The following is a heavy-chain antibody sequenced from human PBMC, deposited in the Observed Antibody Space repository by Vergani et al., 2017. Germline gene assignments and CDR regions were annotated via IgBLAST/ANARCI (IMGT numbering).Heavy chain of an antibody. D-gene: IGHD4-17*01. Sequence: QVQLQESGPGLVKPSETLSLTCTVSGGSISSYYWSWIRQPPGKGLEWIGYIHYSGSTNYNPSLKSRVTISVDTSKNQFPLQLSSVTAADTAVYYCARLGMLGRATVTPGDYWGQGTLVTVSS. CDR1: GGSISSYY. J-gene: IGHJ4*02. CDR2: IHYSGST. CDR3: ARLGMLGRATVTPGDY. V-gene: IGHV4-59*08.